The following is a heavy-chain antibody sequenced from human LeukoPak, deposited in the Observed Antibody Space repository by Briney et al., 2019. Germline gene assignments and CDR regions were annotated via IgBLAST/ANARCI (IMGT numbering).Heavy chain of an antibody. V-gene: IGHV3-30*18. CDR2: ISYDGSNK. CDR3: AKEHQKKSGSRRTNYFDY. D-gene: IGHD1-26*01. CDR1: GFTFSSYA. Sequence: GGSLRLSCAASGFTFSSYAMSWVRQAPGKGLEWVAVISYDGSNKYYADSVKGRFTISRDNSKNTLYLQMNSLRAEDTAVYYCAKEHQKKSGSRRTNYFDYWGQGTLVTVSS. J-gene: IGHJ4*02.